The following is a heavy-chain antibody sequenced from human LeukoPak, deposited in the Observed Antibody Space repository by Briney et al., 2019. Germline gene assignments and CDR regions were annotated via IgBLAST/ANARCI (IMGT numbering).Heavy chain of an antibody. Sequence: ASVKVSCKASGYTFTSYGISWVRQAPGQRLEWMGWINAGNGNTKYSQEFQGRVTITRDTSASTAYMELSSLRSEDMAVYYCARGVGEDYDYVWGSFGSYAFDIWGQGTMVTVSS. CDR2: INAGNGNT. CDR3: ARGVGEDYDYVWGSFGSYAFDI. CDR1: GYTFTSYG. V-gene: IGHV1-3*03. D-gene: IGHD3-16*01. J-gene: IGHJ3*02.